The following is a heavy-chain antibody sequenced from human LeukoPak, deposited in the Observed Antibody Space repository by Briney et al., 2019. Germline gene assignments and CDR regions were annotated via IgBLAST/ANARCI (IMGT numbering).Heavy chain of an antibody. J-gene: IGHJ5*02. V-gene: IGHV4-34*01. D-gene: IGHD2-21*02. CDR2: INHSGST. CDR1: GGSFSGYY. Sequence: SETLSLTCAVYGGSFSGYYWSWIRQPPGEGLEWIGEINHSGSTNYNPSLKSRVTISVDTSKNQFSLKLSSVTAADTAVYYCAAGVVVTASRGDWFDPWGQGTLVTVSS. CDR3: AAGVVVTASRGDWFDP.